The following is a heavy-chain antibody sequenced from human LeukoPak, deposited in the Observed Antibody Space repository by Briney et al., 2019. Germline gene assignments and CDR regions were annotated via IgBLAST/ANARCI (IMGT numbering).Heavy chain of an antibody. J-gene: IGHJ4*02. CDR2: IAYDGSNK. CDR3: ARFRIAAAGRAVDY. Sequence: GGSLRLSCAASGFTFSSYATHWVRQAPGKGREWVAVIAYDGSNKYYADSVKGRFTISRDNSKNTLYLQMNSLRAEDTAVYSCARFRIAAAGRAVDYWGQGTLVTVSS. CDR1: GFTFSSYA. V-gene: IGHV3-30-3*01. D-gene: IGHD6-13*01.